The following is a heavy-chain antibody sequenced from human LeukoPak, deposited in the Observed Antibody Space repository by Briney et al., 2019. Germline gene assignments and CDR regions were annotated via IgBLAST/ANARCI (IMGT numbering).Heavy chain of an antibody. Sequence: PGGSLRLSCAASGFTFSSYAMSWVRQAPGKGLEWVSVISGSGGSIYYADSVKGRFTISRDNSKNTLYLQMNSLRAEDTAIYYCAKDLGANWFDPWGQGTLVTVSS. V-gene: IGHV3-23*01. J-gene: IGHJ5*02. CDR1: GFTFSSYA. D-gene: IGHD3-16*01. CDR2: ISGSGGSI. CDR3: AKDLGANWFDP.